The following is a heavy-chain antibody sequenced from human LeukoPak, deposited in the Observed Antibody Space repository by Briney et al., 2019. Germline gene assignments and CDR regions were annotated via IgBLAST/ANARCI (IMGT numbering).Heavy chain of an antibody. Sequence: GGSLRLSCEASGFTFSNYWMYWVRQAPGKGLVWVSRINSDGNRRNYADSVKGRFNISRDNAKSSLFLQMDGLRVEDTAVYYCVRDSYYYDTSNKLKYWGQGTLVTVSS. CDR3: VRDSYYYDTSNKLKY. CDR2: INSDGNRR. D-gene: IGHD3-22*01. V-gene: IGHV3-74*01. J-gene: IGHJ4*02. CDR1: GFTFSNYW.